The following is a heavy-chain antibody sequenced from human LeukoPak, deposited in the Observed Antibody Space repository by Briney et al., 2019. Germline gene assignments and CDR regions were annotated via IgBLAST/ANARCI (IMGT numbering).Heavy chain of an antibody. CDR3: AKDRSGSYFDALDI. CDR2: ISWNSGSI. Sequence: GGSLRLSCAASGFTFHDYAMHWVRQGPGKGLEWVSGISWNSGSIGYADSVKGRFTISRDNAKNSLYLQMNSLRVEDTALYYCAKDRSGSYFDALDIWGQGTMVTVSS. CDR1: GFTFHDYA. D-gene: IGHD1-26*01. J-gene: IGHJ3*02. V-gene: IGHV3-9*01.